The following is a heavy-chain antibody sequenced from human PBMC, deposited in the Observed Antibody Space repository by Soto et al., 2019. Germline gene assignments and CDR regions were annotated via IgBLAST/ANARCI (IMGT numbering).Heavy chain of an antibody. V-gene: IGHV1-18*01. J-gene: IGHJ4*02. CDR1: GYTFISYG. D-gene: IGHD3-16*02. CDR2: ISAYNGNT. CDR3: SRDLSPY. Sequence: ASVKVSCKASGYTFISYGISWVRQAPGQGLEWMGWISAYNGNTNYAQKFQGRVTVTTDTSTSTVYMELSSLRSDDTAVYYCSRDLSPYWGQGTLVTVSS.